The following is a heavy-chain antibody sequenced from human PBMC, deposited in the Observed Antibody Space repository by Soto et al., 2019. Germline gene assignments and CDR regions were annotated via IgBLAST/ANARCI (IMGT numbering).Heavy chain of an antibody. V-gene: IGHV3-48*03. CDR1: RFTFSSYE. CDR2: ISSSGSTI. CDR3: ARNSHDSSGYLTEGYYGMDV. J-gene: IGHJ6*02. Sequence: HPGGSLRLSCAASRFTFSSYEMNWVRQAPGKGLEWVSYISSSGSTIYYADSVKGRFTISRDNAKNSLYLQMNSLRAEDTAVYYCARNSHDSSGYLTEGYYGMDVWGQGTTVTVSS. D-gene: IGHD3-22*01.